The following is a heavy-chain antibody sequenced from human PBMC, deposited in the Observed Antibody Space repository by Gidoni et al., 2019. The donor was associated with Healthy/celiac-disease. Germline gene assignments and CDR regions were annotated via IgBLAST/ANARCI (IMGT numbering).Heavy chain of an antibody. Sequence: QVQLQASGPGLVKPSETLSLTCTVSGGSISSYYWSWIRQPAGKGLEWPGRIYTSGSTTYHPSLKSRVTMSVDTSKNQFSLKLSSGTAADTAVYYCAREARKWELLSAREPHGVHSPPSFDDYYYYYYMDVWGKGTTVTVSS. CDR2: IYTSGST. D-gene: IGHD1-26*01. J-gene: IGHJ6*03. CDR1: GGSISSYY. CDR3: AREARKWELLSAREPHGVHSPPSFDDYYYYYYMDV. V-gene: IGHV4-4*07.